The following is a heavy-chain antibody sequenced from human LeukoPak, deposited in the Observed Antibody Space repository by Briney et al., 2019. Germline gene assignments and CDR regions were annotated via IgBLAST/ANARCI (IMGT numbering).Heavy chain of an antibody. D-gene: IGHD4-23*01. Sequence: GGSLRLSCAASGFIFSAYTMNWVRQAPGKGLEWVSSVSSRSSNIYYADSVKGRFTISRDSATNSVYLQMNSLRAGDTGIYYCARGSGKSFDSWGQGTLVTVSS. CDR3: ARGSGKSFDS. V-gene: IGHV3-21*01. CDR2: VSSRSSNI. CDR1: GFIFSAYT. J-gene: IGHJ4*02.